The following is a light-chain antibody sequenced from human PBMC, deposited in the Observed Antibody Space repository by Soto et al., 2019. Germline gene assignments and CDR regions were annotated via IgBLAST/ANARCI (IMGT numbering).Light chain of an antibody. CDR1: QGISSW. CDR2: SAS. Sequence: DIQMTQSPSSVSASVGDRVTITCRASQGISSWLAWYQQKPGKAPNLLIYSASSLHSGVPSRFRGSGSGTDVTLTSSSLRPEDSATYYCQQANSLPLTFGGGTKVEIK. V-gene: IGKV1-12*01. CDR3: QQANSLPLT. J-gene: IGKJ4*01.